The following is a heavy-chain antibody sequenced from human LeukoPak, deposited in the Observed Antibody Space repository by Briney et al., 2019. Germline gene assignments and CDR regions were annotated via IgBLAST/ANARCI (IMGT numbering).Heavy chain of an antibody. CDR3: AKGPTDGYIDY. Sequence: GGSLRLSCAASGITFDNYAMSWVRQAPGKGLEWVSSISSGASHTYYADSVEGRLTISRDNSKNTLYLQMNSLRADDTAVYYCAKGPTDGYIDYWGQGTLVTVSS. V-gene: IGHV3-23*01. D-gene: IGHD5-24*01. CDR1: GITFDNYA. J-gene: IGHJ4*02. CDR2: ISSGASHT.